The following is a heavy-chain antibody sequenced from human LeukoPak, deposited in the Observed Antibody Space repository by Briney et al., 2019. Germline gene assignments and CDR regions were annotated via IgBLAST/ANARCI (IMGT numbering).Heavy chain of an antibody. CDR2: MNPNSGNT. D-gene: IGHD6-13*01. CDR1: GYTFTSYD. Sequence: ASVKVSCKASGYTFTSYDINWVRQATGHGLEWMGWMNPNSGNTGYAQKFQGRVTMTRNTSISTAYMELNSLRSEDTAVYYCARGRSIAAAPVLGYWGQGTLVTVSS. V-gene: IGHV1-8*01. J-gene: IGHJ4*02. CDR3: ARGRSIAAAPVLGY.